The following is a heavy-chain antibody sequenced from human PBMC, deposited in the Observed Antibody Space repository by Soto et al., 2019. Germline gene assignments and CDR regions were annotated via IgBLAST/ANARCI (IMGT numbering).Heavy chain of an antibody. CDR1: GFNFSDYA. D-gene: IGHD3-16*01. Sequence: PGGPLRLSCVASGFNFSDYAMTWVRQAPGKGLEWVATISATGGNIEYTDSLKGRFTISRDNSKNTLYLQLNGLTSDDTAVHYCAKVAGGLGYFDLWGRGTLVTVSS. CDR3: AKVAGGLGYFDL. CDR2: ISATGGNI. J-gene: IGHJ2*01. V-gene: IGHV3-23*01.